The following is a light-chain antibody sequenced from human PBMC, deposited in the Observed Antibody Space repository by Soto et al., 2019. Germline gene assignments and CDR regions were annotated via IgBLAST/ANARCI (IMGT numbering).Light chain of an antibody. CDR2: GAS. CDR3: QQYGSSPYT. CDR1: QSVDSY. J-gene: IGKJ2*01. Sequence: EIVLTQSPGTLSLSPGERASLSCGASQSVDSYLAWYQQKPGQAPRLVIYGASNRATGIPDRVSGSGSGTSFTLTISRLEPQDFAVYYCQQYGSSPYTFGQGTKVDIK. V-gene: IGKV3-20*01.